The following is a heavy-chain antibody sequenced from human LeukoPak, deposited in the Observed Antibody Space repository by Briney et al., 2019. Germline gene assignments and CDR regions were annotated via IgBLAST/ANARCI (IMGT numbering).Heavy chain of an antibody. J-gene: IGHJ4*02. CDR3: AKDRSLRYFDY. V-gene: IGHV3-33*03. CDR2: IWYDGSDT. Sequence: PGRSLRLSCAASRFTFRNHGMHWVRQAPGKGLEWVAVIWYDGSDTYYTDSVKGRFTISRDNSKNTLYLQMNSLRVEDTAVYDCAKDRSLRYFDYWGQGTVVTVSS. CDR1: RFTFRNHG.